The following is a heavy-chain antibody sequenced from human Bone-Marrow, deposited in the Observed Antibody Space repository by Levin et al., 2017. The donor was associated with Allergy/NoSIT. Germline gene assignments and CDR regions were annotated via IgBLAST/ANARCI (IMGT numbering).Heavy chain of an antibody. CDR3: ARHGIEGGYDIGGY. V-gene: IGHV5-10-1*01. D-gene: IGHD3-9*01. Sequence: PGESLKISCKDSVATFTTYWISWVRQMPGKGLEWMGMIDPRDSYTNYSPSFQGHVTMSADKSIGTAYLQWSSLRASDTAVYYCARHGIEGGYDIGGYWGQGTRVTVSS. CDR2: IDPRDSYT. J-gene: IGHJ4*02. CDR1: VATFTTYW.